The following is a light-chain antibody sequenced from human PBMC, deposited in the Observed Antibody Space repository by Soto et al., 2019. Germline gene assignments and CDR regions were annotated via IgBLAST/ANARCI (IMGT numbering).Light chain of an antibody. CDR3: QQYNSYSPIT. CDR2: DAS. J-gene: IGKJ5*01. V-gene: IGKV1-5*01. Sequence: DIQMTQSPSTLSASAGDRVTVTCRASQSINGWLAWYQQKPGKAPKLLIYDASSLESGVPSRFSGSGSGTEFTLTISSLQPDDFATYYCQQYNSYSPITFGQGTRLEIK. CDR1: QSINGW.